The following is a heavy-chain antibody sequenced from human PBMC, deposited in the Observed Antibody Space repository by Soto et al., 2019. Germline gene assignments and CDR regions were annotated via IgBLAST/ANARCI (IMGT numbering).Heavy chain of an antibody. CDR1: GGSISSGGYY. V-gene: IGHV4-31*03. J-gene: IGHJ4*02. CDR2: IYYSGST. Sequence: QVQLQESGPGLVKPSQTLSLTCTVSGGSISSGGYYWSWIRQHPGKGLEWIGYIYYSGSTYYNPSPKSRVNLSVETSKNQVPLKPSSGTAGDTAVYYCARSSTSANYFDYWGQGTLVTVSS. D-gene: IGHD2-2*01. CDR3: ARSSTSANYFDY.